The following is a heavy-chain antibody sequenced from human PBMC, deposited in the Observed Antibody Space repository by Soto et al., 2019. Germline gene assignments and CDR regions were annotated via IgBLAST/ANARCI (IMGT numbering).Heavy chain of an antibody. V-gene: IGHV3-30*03. J-gene: IGHJ4*02. CDR1: GFTDSTYG. CDR2: ISRDGGTK. Sequence: QVQLVESGGGVVQPGRSLRLSCAVSGFTDSTYGMHWVRQVPGKGLEWVAVISRDGGTKYYADSVKGRFTISRDNSRNTLFLEMNSLRGDDMAVYYCTGEVASGYWGQGTLVTVSS. D-gene: IGHD2-8*02. CDR3: TGEVASGY.